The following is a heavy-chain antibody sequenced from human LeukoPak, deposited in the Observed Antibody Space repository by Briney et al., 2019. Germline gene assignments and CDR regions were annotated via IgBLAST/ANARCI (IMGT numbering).Heavy chain of an antibody. CDR1: GGSISDYY. J-gene: IGHJ6*03. V-gene: IGHV4-59*01. Sequence: SGTLSLTCTVSGGSISDYYWNWIRQPPGKGLEWIGYIYYSGSTTYNPSLKSRVTMSVDTAKNQFSLKLRSVTAADTAVYYCARGDFCSKSNCYLRPMDVWGKGTTVTVSS. CDR3: ARGDFCSKSNCYLRPMDV. D-gene: IGHD3-3*01. CDR2: IYYSGST.